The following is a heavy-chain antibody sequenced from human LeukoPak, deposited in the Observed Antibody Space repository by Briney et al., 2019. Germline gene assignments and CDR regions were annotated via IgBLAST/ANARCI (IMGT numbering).Heavy chain of an antibody. CDR2: INHSGST. J-gene: IGHJ6*02. CDR1: GGSFSGYY. CDR3: ARRQEGHGMDV. Sequence: SETLSLTCAVYGGSFSGYYWSWIRQPPGKGLEWIGEINHSGSTNYNPSLKSRVTISVDTSKNQFSLKLSSVTAADTAVYYCARRQEGHGMDVWGQGTTVTVSS. V-gene: IGHV4-34*01.